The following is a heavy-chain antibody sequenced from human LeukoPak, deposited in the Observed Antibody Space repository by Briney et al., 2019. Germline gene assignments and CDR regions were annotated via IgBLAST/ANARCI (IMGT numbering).Heavy chain of an antibody. CDR3: ARHLMSVIDP. CDR2: IFYTGST. D-gene: IGHD3-9*01. J-gene: IGHJ5*02. V-gene: IGHV4-39*01. CDR1: GDTISTTRYH. Sequence: PSESLSLTCAVSGDTISTTRYHWGWLRQPPGKGLEWMASIFYTGSTYYNSSLKSRVTISVDTYKNQFSLRLTSVTAADTAVYYCARHLMSVIDPWGQGTLVTVSS.